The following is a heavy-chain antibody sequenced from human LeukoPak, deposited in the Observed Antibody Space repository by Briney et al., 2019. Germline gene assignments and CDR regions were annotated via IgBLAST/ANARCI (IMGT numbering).Heavy chain of an antibody. CDR3: ASLGYCSGGSCFYGMDV. CDR1: GFTFSRYW. V-gene: IGHV3-7*01. Sequence: AGGSLRLSCAASGFTFSRYWMSWVRQAPGKGLEWVANIKQDGSEKYYVDSVKGRFTISRDNAKNSLYLQVNSLRAEDTAVFYCASLGYCSGGSCFYGMDVWGQGTTVIVSS. CDR2: IKQDGSEK. J-gene: IGHJ6*02. D-gene: IGHD2-15*01.